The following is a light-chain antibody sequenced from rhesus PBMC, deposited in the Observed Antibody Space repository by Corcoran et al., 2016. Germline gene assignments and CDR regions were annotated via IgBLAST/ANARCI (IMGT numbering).Light chain of an antibody. V-gene: IGKV1-33*02. CDR3: QQYKNYPLT. CDR1: QGISKL. CDR2: DAS. J-gene: IGKJ4*01. Sequence: DIQMTQSPSSLSASVGDTVTITCQASQGISKLLAWYQQKPWKAPKLLIFDASSLPSGVPSRFGGSGSGTQFTLTISSMQPEDFAIYYCQQYKNYPLTFGGGTKVELK.